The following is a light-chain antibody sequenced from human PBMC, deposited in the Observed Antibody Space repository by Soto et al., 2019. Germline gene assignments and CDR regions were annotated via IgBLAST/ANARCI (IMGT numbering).Light chain of an antibody. J-gene: IGKJ4*01. CDR3: QQYYSTPLT. CDR1: QTVLYSSNNKNY. Sequence: DIVMTQSPDSLAVSLGERANINCKSSQTVLYSSNNKNYLAWYQQKPGQPPKLLIYWASTRQSGVPDRFSGSGSGTDFTLTISSLQAEDVAVYYCQQYYSTPLTFGGGTKVELK. V-gene: IGKV4-1*01. CDR2: WAS.